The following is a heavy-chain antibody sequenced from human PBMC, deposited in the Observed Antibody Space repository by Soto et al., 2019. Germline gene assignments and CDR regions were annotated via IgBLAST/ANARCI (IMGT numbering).Heavy chain of an antibody. Sequence: QVQLVQSGAEVNKPGASVKVSCKASGYTFTSYGISWVRQAPGQGLEWMGWISAYNGNTNYAQKLQGRVTLTTDTSTITAYMELRSLRSDDTAVYYCARDWLTTVTTRQDYWGQGTLVTVSS. CDR3: ARDWLTTVTTRQDY. CDR1: GYTFTSYG. D-gene: IGHD4-17*01. CDR2: ISAYNGNT. V-gene: IGHV1-18*01. J-gene: IGHJ4*02.